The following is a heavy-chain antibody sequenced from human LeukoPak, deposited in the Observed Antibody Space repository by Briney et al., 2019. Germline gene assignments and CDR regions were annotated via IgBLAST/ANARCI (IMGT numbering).Heavy chain of an antibody. CDR3: ARAANTYYYDSSGYYVDY. CDR1: GGSISSSSYY. J-gene: IGHJ4*02. V-gene: IGHV4-39*07. CDR2: IYYSGST. D-gene: IGHD3-22*01. Sequence: PSETLSLTCTVSGGSISSSSYYWGWIRQPPGKGLEWIGSIYYSGSTYYNPSLKSRVTISVDTSKNQFSLKLSSVTAADTAVYYCARAANTYYYDSSGYYVDYWGQGTLVTVSS.